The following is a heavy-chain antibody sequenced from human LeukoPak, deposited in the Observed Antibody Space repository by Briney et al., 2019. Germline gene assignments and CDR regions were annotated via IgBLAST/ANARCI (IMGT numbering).Heavy chain of an antibody. CDR1: GFSFSSYA. D-gene: IGHD4-23*01. V-gene: IGHV3-23*01. Sequence: GGSLRLSCAASGFSFSSYAMSWVRQAPGKGLEWVSGIVGSGGSTYYTDSVKGRFTISRDNSKNTLYLQMNSLRAEDTAVYYCASAFYGGNPDAGYWGQGTLVTVSS. J-gene: IGHJ4*02. CDR3: ASAFYGGNPDAGY. CDR2: IVGSGGST.